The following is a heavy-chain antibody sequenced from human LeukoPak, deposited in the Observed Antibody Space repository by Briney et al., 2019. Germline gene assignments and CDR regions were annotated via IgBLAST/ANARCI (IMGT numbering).Heavy chain of an antibody. CDR3: ARDIGGSWSYFDY. Sequence: PGGSLRLSCAASGFTFDDYTIHWVRQTPGKGLEDVSLIYWDGLNAYYADSVKGRFTISRDNAKNSLYLQMNSLRAEDTALYYCARDIGGSWSYFDYWGQGTLVTVSS. CDR1: GFTFDDYT. D-gene: IGHD6-13*01. CDR2: IYWDGLNA. V-gene: IGHV3-43*01. J-gene: IGHJ4*02.